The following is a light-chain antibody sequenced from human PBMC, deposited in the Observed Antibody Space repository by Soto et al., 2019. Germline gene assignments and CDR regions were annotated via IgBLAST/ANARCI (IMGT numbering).Light chain of an antibody. V-gene: IGKV3-15*01. CDR3: QQYNNWTPYT. CDR1: QSVSSN. J-gene: IGKJ2*01. Sequence: EIVMTQSPATLSVSPGERVTLSCRASQSVSSNLAWYQQKPGQAPRLLIYGASTRATGIPARFSGSGSGTEFTLTISSLQSEDFAVYYCQQYNNWTPYTFGQATKLEIK. CDR2: GAS.